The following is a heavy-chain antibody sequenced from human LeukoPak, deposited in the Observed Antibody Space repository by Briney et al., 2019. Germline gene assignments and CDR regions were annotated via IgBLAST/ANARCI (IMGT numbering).Heavy chain of an antibody. J-gene: IGHJ4*02. V-gene: IGHV3-7*01. Sequence: GGFLRLSCAASGFIFTNYFMSWVRQAPGKGLEWVASIKHDGSEKYYVDSVRGRFTISRDNTMNSLYLQMSSLRAEDTAVYYCATDRGWRTSGYYLYYFEYWGQGTLVTFSS. D-gene: IGHD3-3*01. CDR2: IKHDGSEK. CDR3: ATDRGWRTSGYYLYYFEY. CDR1: GFIFTNYF.